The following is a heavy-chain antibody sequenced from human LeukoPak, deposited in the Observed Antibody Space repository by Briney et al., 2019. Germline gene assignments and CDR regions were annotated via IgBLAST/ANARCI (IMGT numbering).Heavy chain of an antibody. CDR3: ARGPPGRSHDY. CDR2: ISYDGSNK. Sequence: GGSLRLSCAASGFTFSGYAMHWVRQAPGKGLEWVAVISYDGSNKYYADSVKGRFTISRDNSKNTLYLQMNSLRAEDTAVYYCARGPPGRSHDYWGQGTLVTVSS. CDR1: GFTFSGYA. J-gene: IGHJ4*02. D-gene: IGHD2-15*01. V-gene: IGHV3-30*04.